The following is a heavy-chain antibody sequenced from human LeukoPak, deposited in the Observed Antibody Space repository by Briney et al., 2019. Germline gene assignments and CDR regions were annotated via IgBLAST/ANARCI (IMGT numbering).Heavy chain of an antibody. CDR1: GYTFTSYG. CDR2: ISAYNGNT. Sequence: GASVKVSCKASGYTFTSYGISWVRQAPGQGLGWMGWISAYNGNTNYAQKLQGRVTMTTDTSTSTAYMELRSLRSDDTAVYYCARDWSDIAARPHYYYYYGMDVWGQGTTVTVSS. J-gene: IGHJ6*02. D-gene: IGHD6-6*01. V-gene: IGHV1-18*01. CDR3: ARDWSDIAARPHYYYYYGMDV.